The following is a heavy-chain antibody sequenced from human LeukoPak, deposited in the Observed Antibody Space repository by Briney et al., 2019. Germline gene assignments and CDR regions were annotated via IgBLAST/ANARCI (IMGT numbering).Heavy chain of an antibody. D-gene: IGHD4-17*01. J-gene: IGHJ6*02. V-gene: IGHV1-18*01. Sequence: ASVTVSFKASGYTFTSHGISELRQAPGQGLEWMGWISAYNGNTNYAQKLQGRVTMTTDTSTSTAYMELRSLRSDDTAVYYCARDPTTVTTYGMDVWGQGTTVTVSS. CDR3: ARDPTTVTTYGMDV. CDR1: GYTFTSHG. CDR2: ISAYNGNT.